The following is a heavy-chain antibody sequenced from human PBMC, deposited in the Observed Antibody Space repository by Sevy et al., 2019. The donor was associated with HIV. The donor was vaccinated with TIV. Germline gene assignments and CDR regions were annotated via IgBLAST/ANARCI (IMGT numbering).Heavy chain of an antibody. CDR2: ISWNSGAI. V-gene: IGHV3-9*01. CDR1: GFAFSDYA. D-gene: IGHD2-15*01. J-gene: IGHJ3*02. Sequence: GGSLRLSCAASGFAFSDYAMHWVRQVPGKGLEWVSGISWNSGAIGYAVSVKGRFTISRDNAKNSLHLQMNSLRVEDTALYYCGRAQGYCVINSCFGGSINAFDIWGQGTMVTVSS. CDR3: GRAQGYCVINSCFGGSINAFDI.